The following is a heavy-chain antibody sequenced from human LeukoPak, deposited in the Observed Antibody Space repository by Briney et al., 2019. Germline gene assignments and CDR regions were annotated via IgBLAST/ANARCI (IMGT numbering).Heavy chain of an antibody. Sequence: ASVTVPCKSSGYTFTSYAISWVRQAPGQGLEWMGWISAYNGNTNYAQKFQGRVTMTTDTSTSTAYMDLRSLRSDDTAVYYCARHPTVGSTHYFDYWGQGTLVIVSS. J-gene: IGHJ4*02. CDR2: ISAYNGNT. V-gene: IGHV1-18*01. CDR3: ARHPTVGSTHYFDY. CDR1: GYTFTSYA. D-gene: IGHD1-26*01.